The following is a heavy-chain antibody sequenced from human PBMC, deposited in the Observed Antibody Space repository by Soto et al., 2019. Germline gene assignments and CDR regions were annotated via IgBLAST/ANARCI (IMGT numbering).Heavy chain of an antibody. CDR2: INHSGST. CDR3: ARSVAVPGAHIDY. Sequence: TLSLTCAVYGGSFSGYYWSWIRQPPGKGLEWIGEINHSGSTNYNPSLKSRVTISVDTSKNQFSLKLSSVTAADTAVYYCARSVAVPGAHIDYWVQVTQVTVSA. D-gene: IGHD6-19*01. V-gene: IGHV4-34*01. CDR1: GGSFSGYY. J-gene: IGHJ4*02.